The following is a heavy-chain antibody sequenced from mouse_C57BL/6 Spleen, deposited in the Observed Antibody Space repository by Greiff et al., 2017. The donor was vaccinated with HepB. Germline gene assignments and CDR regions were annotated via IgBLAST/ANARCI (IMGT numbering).Heavy chain of an antibody. J-gene: IGHJ1*03. CDR2: INPNNGGT. CDR3: ARYYYGSSYVDFDV. CDR1: GYTFTDYY. Sequence: VQLKQSGPELVKPGASVKISCKASGYTFTDYYMNWVKQSHGKSLEWIGDINPNNGGTSYNQKFKGKATLTVDKSSSTAYMELRSLTSEDSAVYYCARYYYGSSYVDFDVWGTGTTVTVSS. D-gene: IGHD1-1*01. V-gene: IGHV1-26*01.